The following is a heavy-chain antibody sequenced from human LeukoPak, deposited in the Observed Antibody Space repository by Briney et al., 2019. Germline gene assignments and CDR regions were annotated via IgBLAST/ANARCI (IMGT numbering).Heavy chain of an antibody. Sequence: ASVKVSCKASGGPFINYAFNWVRQAPGQGLEWMGRIIPIFDIANYSQKFQGRVTITADKSTSTVYMELSSLRFEDTAVYYCARDEALIVDGPGEPIDFWGQGTQVTVSS. V-gene: IGHV1-69*04. D-gene: IGHD1-26*01. CDR1: GGPFINYA. CDR2: IIPIFDIA. CDR3: ARDEALIVDGPGEPIDF. J-gene: IGHJ4*02.